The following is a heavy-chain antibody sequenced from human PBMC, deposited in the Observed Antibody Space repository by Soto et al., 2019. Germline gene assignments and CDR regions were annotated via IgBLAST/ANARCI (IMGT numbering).Heavy chain of an antibody. CDR3: ARTRIAPRGMDV. Sequence: KTSETLSLTCTFSCGSISSYYWSWIRQPPGKGLEWIGYIYYSGSTNYNPSLKSRVTISVDTSKNQFSLKLSSVTAADTAVYYCARTRIAPRGMDVWGQGATVTVSS. D-gene: IGHD6-13*01. CDR2: IYYSGST. V-gene: IGHV4-59*01. CDR1: CGSISSYY. J-gene: IGHJ6*02.